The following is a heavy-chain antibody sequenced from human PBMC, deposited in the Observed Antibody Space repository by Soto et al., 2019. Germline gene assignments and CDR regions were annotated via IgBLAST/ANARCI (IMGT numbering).Heavy chain of an antibody. V-gene: IGHV1-18*01. Sequence: QVQLVQSGAEVKKPGASVKVSCKASGYTFTSYGISWVRQAPGQGLEWMGWISAYNGNTNYAQKLQARVTMTTDTSLSTAYMELRSLRSDDTAVYYCARAGRRAYYYDSSGYYYEPEVDYWGQGTLVTVSS. J-gene: IGHJ4*02. CDR1: GYTFTSYG. D-gene: IGHD3-22*01. CDR3: ARAGRRAYYYDSSGYYYEPEVDY. CDR2: ISAYNGNT.